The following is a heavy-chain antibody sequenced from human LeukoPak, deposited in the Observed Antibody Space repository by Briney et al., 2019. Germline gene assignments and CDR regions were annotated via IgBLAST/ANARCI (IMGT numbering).Heavy chain of an antibody. CDR3: ARDSITGYYYYYMDV. D-gene: IGHD3-16*01. Sequence: GGSLRLSCAASGFTFSDYYMSWIRQAPGKGLEWVSYISSSSSTIYYADSVKGRFTISRDNAKNSLYLQMNSLRAEDTAVYYCARDSITGYYYYYMDVWGKGTTVTVSS. CDR1: GFTFSDYY. V-gene: IGHV3-11*04. J-gene: IGHJ6*03. CDR2: ISSSSSTI.